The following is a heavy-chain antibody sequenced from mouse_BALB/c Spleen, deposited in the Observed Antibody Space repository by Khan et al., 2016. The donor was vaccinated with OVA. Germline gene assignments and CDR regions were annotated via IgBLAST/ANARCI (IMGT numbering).Heavy chain of an antibody. D-gene: IGHD1-1*01. CDR2: TDPANGNT. V-gene: IGHV14-3*02. Sequence: VQLQQSGAELVKPAASLKLSCTASGYNIKDIYIHWVKQRPEKGLERIRRTDPANGNTKYDPKFQGKATITADTSSNTAYLQLSSLTSEDTAVYYWRIATITAWGQGTTLTVSA. CDR1: GYNIKDIY. J-gene: IGHJ2*01. CDR3: RIATITA.